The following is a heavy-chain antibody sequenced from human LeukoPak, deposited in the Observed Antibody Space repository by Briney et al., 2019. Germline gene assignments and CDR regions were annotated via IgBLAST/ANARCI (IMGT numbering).Heavy chain of an antibody. CDR1: GFTFSSYW. V-gene: IGHV3-7*01. CDR2: IKQDGSEK. CDR3: ARAGRLKTY. Sequence: GGSLRLSCAASGFTFSSYWMSWVRQAPGKGLEWVANIKQDGSEKYYVDSVKGRFTISRDNAKNSLYLQMNRLRAEDPVVYYCARAGRLKTYWGQGTLVTVSS. J-gene: IGHJ4*02.